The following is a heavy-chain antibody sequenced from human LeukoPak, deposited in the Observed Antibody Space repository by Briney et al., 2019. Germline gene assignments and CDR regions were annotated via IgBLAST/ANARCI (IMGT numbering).Heavy chain of an antibody. CDR3: ARDNPGVYGDLDY. CDR1: GYTFTSYA. J-gene: IGHJ4*02. CDR2: INTNTGTP. Sequence: GASVKVSCKASGYTFTSYAMNWVRQAPGQGLEWMGWINTNTGTPTYAQGFTGRSVFSLDTSVSTAYLQISSLKAEDNAVYYCARDNPGVYGDLDYWGQGTLVTVSS. D-gene: IGHD4-17*01. V-gene: IGHV7-4-1*02.